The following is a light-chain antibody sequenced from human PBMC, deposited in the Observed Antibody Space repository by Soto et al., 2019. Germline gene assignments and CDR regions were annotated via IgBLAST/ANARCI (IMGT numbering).Light chain of an antibody. V-gene: IGKV1-39*01. CDR1: QSIDRY. Sequence: DIQMTQSPSSLSAYVGDRVTITCRASQSIDRYLNWYQQKPGTAPKLLISGASSLRSGFPSMFSGSGSGTDFTLTISSLQSEEFATYYCQQFVAYPYTFGQGTKLEIK. CDR3: QQFVAYPYT. CDR2: GAS. J-gene: IGKJ2*01.